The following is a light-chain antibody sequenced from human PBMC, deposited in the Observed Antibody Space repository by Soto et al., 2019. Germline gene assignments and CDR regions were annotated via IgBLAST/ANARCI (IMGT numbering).Light chain of an antibody. CDR2: DAS. J-gene: IGKJ2*01. CDR1: QGISTW. CDR3: QQYNSYST. Sequence: DIQMTQSPSTLSASVGDRVTITCWASQGISTWLAWYQQKPGKAPKLLIYDASSLESGVPSRFSGRGSGTEFTLTISSLQPDDFATYYCQQYNSYSTFGQGTTLEIK. V-gene: IGKV1-5*01.